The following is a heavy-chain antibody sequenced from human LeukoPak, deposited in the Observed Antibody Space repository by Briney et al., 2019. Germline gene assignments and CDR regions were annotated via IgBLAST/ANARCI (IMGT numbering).Heavy chain of an antibody. CDR3: ARGAYDFWSGYFDY. CDR1: GYTFSSYG. D-gene: IGHD3-3*01. V-gene: IGHV1-18*01. CDR2: ISAYDGKT. J-gene: IGHJ4*02. Sequence: ASVKVSCTASGYTFSSYGFSWVRQAPGQGLEWVGWISAYDGKTEYAQKFQGRVTMTRDTSISTAYMELSRLRSDDTAVYYCARGAYDFWSGYFDYWGQGTLVTVSS.